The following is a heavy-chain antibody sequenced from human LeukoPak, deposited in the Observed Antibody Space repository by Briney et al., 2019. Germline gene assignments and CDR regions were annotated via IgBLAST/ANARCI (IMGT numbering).Heavy chain of an antibody. J-gene: IGHJ4*02. V-gene: IGHV4-34*01. Sequence: SETLSLTCAVYGGSFSGYYWSWLRQPPGKGLEWIGEINHSGSTNYNPSLKSRVTISVDTSKNQFSLKLSSVTAADTAVYYCARAIVLDSSGYRTFDYWGQGTLVTVSS. CDR1: GGSFSGYY. CDR2: INHSGST. D-gene: IGHD3-22*01. CDR3: ARAIVLDSSGYRTFDY.